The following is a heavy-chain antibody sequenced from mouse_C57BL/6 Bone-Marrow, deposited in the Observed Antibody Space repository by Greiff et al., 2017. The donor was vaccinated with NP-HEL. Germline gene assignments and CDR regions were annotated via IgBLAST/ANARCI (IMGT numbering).Heavy chain of an antibody. CDR1: GYAFTNYL. J-gene: IGHJ4*01. V-gene: IGHV1-54*01. CDR3: ARGDYAMDY. CDR2: INPGSGGT. Sequence: VQGVESGAELVRPGTSVKVSCKASGYAFTNYLIEWVKQRPGQGLEWIGVINPGSGGTNYNEKFKGKATLTADKSSSTAYMQLSSLTSEDSAVYFCARGDYAMDYWGQGTSVTVSS.